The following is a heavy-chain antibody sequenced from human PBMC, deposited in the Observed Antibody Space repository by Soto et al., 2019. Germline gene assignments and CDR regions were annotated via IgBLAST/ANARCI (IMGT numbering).Heavy chain of an antibody. Sequence: PGGSLRLSCAASGFTFSSYAMSWVRQAPGKGLEWVSAISGSGGSTYYADSVKGRFTISRDNSKNTLYLQMNSLRAEDTAVYYCAKVSYDSSGYSTYYFDYWGQGTLVTV. D-gene: IGHD3-22*01. CDR3: AKVSYDSSGYSTYYFDY. CDR2: ISGSGGST. CDR1: GFTFSSYA. J-gene: IGHJ4*02. V-gene: IGHV3-23*01.